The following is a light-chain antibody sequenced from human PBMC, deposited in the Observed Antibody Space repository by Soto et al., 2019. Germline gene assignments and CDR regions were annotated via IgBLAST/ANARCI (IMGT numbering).Light chain of an antibody. Sequence: DIQMTQSPSSLSASVGDRVTITCRASQSISSYLNWYQQKPGKAPKLLIYAASSLQSGVPSRFSGSGSGTDFTLTIRSLQPEYFATYYCQQSYSIPSFGQGTKVEIK. CDR3: QQSYSIPS. CDR1: QSISSY. V-gene: IGKV1-39*01. J-gene: IGKJ1*01. CDR2: AAS.